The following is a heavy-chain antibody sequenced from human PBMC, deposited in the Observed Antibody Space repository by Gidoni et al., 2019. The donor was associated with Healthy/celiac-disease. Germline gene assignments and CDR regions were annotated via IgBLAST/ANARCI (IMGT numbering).Heavy chain of an antibody. CDR3: ARAEPSGIPAEARYNWVDP. J-gene: IGHJ5*02. V-gene: IGHV4-59*01. CDR1: GGSTSPYY. CDR2: IYYSRST. D-gene: IGHD2-2*01. Sequence: QVHLQESRSGLAQPSETLSLTCTVSGGSTSPYYWSWIRQPPGKGLEWIGYIYYSRSTNYNPSLKSRVTISVDTSKNQFSLKLSSGTAADTAVYYCARAEPSGIPAEARYNWVDPWGQGTLVTVSS.